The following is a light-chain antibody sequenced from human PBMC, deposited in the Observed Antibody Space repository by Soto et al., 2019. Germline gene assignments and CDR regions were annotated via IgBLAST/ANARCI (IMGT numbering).Light chain of an antibody. J-gene: IGLJ1*01. V-gene: IGLV1-44*01. CDR1: SSNIGSNT. Sequence: QSVLTQPLSASASPGQRVTISCSGGSSNIGSNTVAWYQHLPGTAPPRLIFTAGQRPSAVPGRFAGSKSGTSASLAISGLQSEDEGDYYCSAWDNSRNGYVFGPGTKLTVL. CDR2: TAG. CDR3: SAWDNSRNGYV.